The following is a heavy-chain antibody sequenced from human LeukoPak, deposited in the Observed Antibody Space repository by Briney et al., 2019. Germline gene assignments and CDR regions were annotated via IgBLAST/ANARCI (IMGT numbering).Heavy chain of an antibody. Sequence: PAGSLSLYCAASGFTFSSYGMSWVRPAPGKGLVGGSAISVSSGSTDHEDSVKGRFTISRDNSKTTLYLQMKSLRDEAAAVYDCAKGSDPFRWFWEFNVKLPRPIRHYYFDSWGQGTLVTVSS. J-gene: IGHJ4*02. D-gene: IGHD3-10*01. CDR1: GFTFSSYG. CDR3: AKGSDPFRWFWEFNVKLPRPIRHYYFDS. V-gene: IGHV3-23*01. CDR2: ISVSSGST.